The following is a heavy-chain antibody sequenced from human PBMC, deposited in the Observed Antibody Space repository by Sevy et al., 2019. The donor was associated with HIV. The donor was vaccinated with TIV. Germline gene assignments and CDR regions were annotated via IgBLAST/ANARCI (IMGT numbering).Heavy chain of an antibody. CDR1: GFSFNKHW. Sequence: GGSLRLSCAASGFSFNKHWMSWVRQAPEKGLEWVANIKHDGSEKYYADSLEGRFAVSRDNAKNSLFLQINSLRVEDTAVYFCARLPTGLQSFNYLLSTYFDSWGQGTLVTVSS. J-gene: IGHJ4*02. CDR3: ARLPTGLQSFNYLLSTYFDS. D-gene: IGHD3-9*01. V-gene: IGHV3-7*01. CDR2: IKHDGSEK.